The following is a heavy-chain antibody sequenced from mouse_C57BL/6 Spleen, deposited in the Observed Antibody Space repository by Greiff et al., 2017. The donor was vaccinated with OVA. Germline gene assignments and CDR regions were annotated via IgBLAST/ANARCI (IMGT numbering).Heavy chain of an antibody. CDR1: GYTFTSYG. V-gene: IGHV1-85*01. D-gene: IGHD1-1*01. Sequence: VQLQQSGPELVKPGASVKLSCKASGYTFTSYGINWVKQRPGQGLEWIGWIYPRDGGTKYNEKFKGKATLTVDTSSSTAYMELHSLTSEDSAVYFGAIWDYGSRHCYFDVWGTGTTVTVSS. J-gene: IGHJ1*03. CDR2: IYPRDGGT. CDR3: AIWDYGSRHCYFDV.